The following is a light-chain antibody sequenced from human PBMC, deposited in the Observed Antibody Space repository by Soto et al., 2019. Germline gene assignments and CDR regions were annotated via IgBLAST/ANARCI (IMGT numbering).Light chain of an antibody. Sequence: EILLTQSPATLSLSPGERATLSCRARQSVSSYLAWYQQKPGQAPRLLIYDASNRATGIPARFSGSGSGTDFTLTISSLEPEDFAVYYCQQRSNWPPWLTFGGGTKVEIK. V-gene: IGKV3-11*01. J-gene: IGKJ4*01. CDR1: QSVSSY. CDR2: DAS. CDR3: QQRSNWPPWLT.